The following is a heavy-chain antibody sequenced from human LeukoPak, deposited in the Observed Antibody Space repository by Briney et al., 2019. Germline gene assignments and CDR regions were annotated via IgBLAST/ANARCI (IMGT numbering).Heavy chain of an antibody. CDR2: INPNSGGT. CDR3: ARVGPIVGANDY. D-gene: IGHD1-26*01. J-gene: IGHJ4*02. V-gene: IGHV1-2*06. CDR1: GYTFTGYY. Sequence: ASVKVSCKASGYTFTGYYMHWVLQAPGQGLEWMGRINPNSGGTNYAQKFQGRVTMTRDTSISTAYMELSRLRSDDTAVYYCARVGPIVGANDYWGQGTLVTVSS.